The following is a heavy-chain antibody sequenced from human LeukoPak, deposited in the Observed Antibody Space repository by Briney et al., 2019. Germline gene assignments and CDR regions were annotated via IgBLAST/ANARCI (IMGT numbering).Heavy chain of an antibody. CDR1: GVSISRYY. D-gene: IGHD3-10*01. CDR2: MYHSGST. Sequence: SETLSLTCTVSGVSISRYYWSWIRQPPGKGLEWIGYMYHSGSTNYNPSLKSRVTISVDTSKNQFSLKLSSVTAADTAVYYCARGDYYGSAPYGMDVRGQGTTVTVSS. J-gene: IGHJ6*02. V-gene: IGHV4-59*01. CDR3: ARGDYYGSAPYGMDV.